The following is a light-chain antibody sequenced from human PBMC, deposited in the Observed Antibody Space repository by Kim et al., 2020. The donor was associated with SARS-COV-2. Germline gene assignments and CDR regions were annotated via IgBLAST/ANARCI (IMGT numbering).Light chain of an antibody. CDR3: SSYAGSNRGV. CDR2: EVS. J-gene: IGLJ3*02. V-gene: IGLV2-8*01. Sequence: QSALTQPPSASGSHGQSVTISCTGTSSDVGGYNYVSWYQQHPGKAPKLMIYEVSKRPSGVPDRFSGSKSGNTASLTVSGLQAEDEADYYCSSYAGSNRGVFGGGTQLTVL. CDR1: SSDVGGYNY.